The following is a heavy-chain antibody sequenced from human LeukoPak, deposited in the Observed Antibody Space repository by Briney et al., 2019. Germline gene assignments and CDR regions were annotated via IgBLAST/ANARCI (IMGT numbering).Heavy chain of an antibody. CDR2: ISPYNGNT. J-gene: IGHJ4*02. Sequence: ASVKVSCKASGYAFTTYGISWVRQAPGQGLEWMEWISPYNGNTNYAQKLQGRVTMTTDTSTSTAYMELSSLRSDDTAVYYCARDPGGGRGFGYWGQGTLVTVSS. CDR3: ARDPGGGRGFGY. CDR1: GYAFTTYG. D-gene: IGHD1-26*01. V-gene: IGHV1-18*01.